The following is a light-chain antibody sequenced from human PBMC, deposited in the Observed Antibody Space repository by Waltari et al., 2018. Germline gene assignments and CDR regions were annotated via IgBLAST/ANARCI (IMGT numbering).Light chain of an antibody. CDR3: QTWGTGIRV. Sequence: QLVLTQSPSASASLGASVKLTCTLSSGHSSYAIAWHQQQPEKGPRYLMKLNSDGSHSKGDGIPDRLSGSSSGAERYLTISSLQSEDEADYYCQTWGTGIRVFGGGTKLTV. J-gene: IGLJ3*02. CDR2: LNSDGSH. CDR1: SGHSSYA. V-gene: IGLV4-69*01.